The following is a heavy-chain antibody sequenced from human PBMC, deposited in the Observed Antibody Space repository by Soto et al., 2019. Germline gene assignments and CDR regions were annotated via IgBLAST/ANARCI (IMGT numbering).Heavy chain of an antibody. Sequence: QVQLVESGGGVVQPGRSLRLSCAASGFTFSSYGMHWVRQAPGKGLEWVAVISYDGSNKYYAVSVKGRFTISRDNSKNPLYLQINSLRAEDTAVYYCAKGYYYDGMDVWGQGTTVTVSS. CDR2: ISYDGSNK. J-gene: IGHJ6*02. CDR1: GFTFSSYG. V-gene: IGHV3-30*18. CDR3: AKGYYYDGMDV.